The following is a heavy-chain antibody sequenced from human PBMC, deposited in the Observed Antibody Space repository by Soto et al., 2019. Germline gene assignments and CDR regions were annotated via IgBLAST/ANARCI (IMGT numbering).Heavy chain of an antibody. J-gene: IGHJ4*02. CDR2: IIPIFGTA. CDR1: GGTFSSYA. V-gene: IGHV1-69*12. Sequence: QVQLVQSGAEVKKPGSPVKVSCKASGGTFSSYAISWVRQAPGQGLEWMGGIIPIFGTANYAQKFQGRVTITADESTSTAYMELSSLRSEDTAVYYCARDRGYSGYDEPGSFDYWGQGTLVTVSS. D-gene: IGHD5-12*01. CDR3: ARDRGYSGYDEPGSFDY.